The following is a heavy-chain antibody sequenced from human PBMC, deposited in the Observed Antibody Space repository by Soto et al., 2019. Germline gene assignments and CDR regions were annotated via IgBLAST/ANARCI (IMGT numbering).Heavy chain of an antibody. CDR3: ARESGAWPLNWFDP. V-gene: IGHV3-74*01. Sequence: VHLVESGGGLVQPGGSLRLSCAASGFNFTNHWMHWVRQAPGKGLVWVSRITSDGKSKAYAESVKGRFAISRDNAKNTVYLPMNGLTVEDTAVYYCARESGAWPLNWFDPWGQGTLVTVSS. J-gene: IGHJ5*02. CDR2: ITSDGKSK. CDR1: GFNFTNHW.